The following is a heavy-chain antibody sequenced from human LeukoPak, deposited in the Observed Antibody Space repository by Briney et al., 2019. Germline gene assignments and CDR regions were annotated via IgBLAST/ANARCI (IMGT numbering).Heavy chain of an antibody. D-gene: IGHD5-18*01. V-gene: IGHV1-2*02. CDR2: INPNSGGT. CDR1: GYTFTSYA. Sequence: ASVKVSCKASGYTFTSYAVNWVRQAPGQGLEWMGWINPNSGGTNYAQKFQGRVTMTRDTSISTAYMELSRLRSDDTAVYYCARFPVGYSYGLDAFDIWGQGTMVTVSS. J-gene: IGHJ3*02. CDR3: ARFPVGYSYGLDAFDI.